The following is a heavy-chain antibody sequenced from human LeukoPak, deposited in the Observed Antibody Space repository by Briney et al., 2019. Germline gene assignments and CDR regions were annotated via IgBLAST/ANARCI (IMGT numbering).Heavy chain of an antibody. CDR1: GYTFTGYY. J-gene: IGHJ6*02. CDR2: INPNSGGT. CDR3: AGGDPRVTTLTPTYYYYGMDV. Sequence: GASVKVSCKASGYTFTGYYMHWVRQAPGQGLEWMGWINPNSGGTNYAQKFQGRVTMTRDTSISTAYMELSSLRSEDTAVYYCAGGDPRVTTLTPTYYYYGMDVWGQGTTVTVSS. V-gene: IGHV1-2*02. D-gene: IGHD4-11*01.